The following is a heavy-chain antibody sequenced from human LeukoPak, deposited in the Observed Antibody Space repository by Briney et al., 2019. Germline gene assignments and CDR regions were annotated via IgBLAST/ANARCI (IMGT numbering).Heavy chain of an antibody. Sequence: ASVKVSCKASGYTFTGYYMHWVRQAPGQGLEWMGWINPNSGGTNYAQKFQGRATMTRDTSISTACMELSRLRSDDTAVYYCARDLKLSRLLWFGELLSKVAYYFDYWGQGTLVTVSS. CDR1: GYTFTGYY. CDR3: ARDLKLSRLLWFGELLSKVAYYFDY. J-gene: IGHJ4*02. CDR2: INPNSGGT. V-gene: IGHV1-2*02. D-gene: IGHD3-10*01.